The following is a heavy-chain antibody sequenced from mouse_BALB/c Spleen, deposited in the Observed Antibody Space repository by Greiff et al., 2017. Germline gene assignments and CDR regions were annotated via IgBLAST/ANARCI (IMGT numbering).Heavy chain of an antibody. J-gene: IGHJ2*01. CDR1: GISITTGNYR. D-gene: IGHD2-2*01. CDR3: ARGIYYGYDDY. CDR2: IYYSGTI. Sequence: EVQVVESGPGLVKPSQTVSLTCTVTGISITTGNYRWSWIRQFPGNKLEWIGYIYYSGTITYNPSLTSRTTITRDTSKNQFFLEMNSLTAEDTATYYCARGIYYGYDDYWGQGTTLTVSS. V-gene: IGHV3-5*02.